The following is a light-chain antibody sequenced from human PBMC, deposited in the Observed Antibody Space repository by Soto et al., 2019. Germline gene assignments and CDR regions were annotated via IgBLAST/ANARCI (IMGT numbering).Light chain of an antibody. CDR1: SSDVGGYEY. CDR2: DVT. V-gene: IGLV2-8*01. J-gene: IGLJ2*01. Sequence: QYALSQPPSASGSPRQSVTISCTGTSSDVGGYEYVSWYQQHPGRAPKLIIHDVTERPLGVPDRFSGSKSGNTASLTVSGLQAEDEADYYCTSYAGNNNYVVFGGATKLAVL. CDR3: TSYAGNNNYVV.